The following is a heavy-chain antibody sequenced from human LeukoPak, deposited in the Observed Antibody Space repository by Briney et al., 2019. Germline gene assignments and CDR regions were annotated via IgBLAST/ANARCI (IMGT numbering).Heavy chain of an antibody. V-gene: IGHV1-69*04. CDR3: ARRELGYCSGGSCYQDSFDP. D-gene: IGHD2-15*01. J-gene: IGHJ5*02. CDR1: GGTFSSYA. Sequence: ASVTVSCKASGGTFSSYAISWVRQAPGQGLEWMGRIIPILGIANYAQKFQGRVTITADKSTSTAYMELSSLRSEDTAVYYCARRELGYCSGGSCYQDSFDPWGQGTLVTVSS. CDR2: IIPILGIA.